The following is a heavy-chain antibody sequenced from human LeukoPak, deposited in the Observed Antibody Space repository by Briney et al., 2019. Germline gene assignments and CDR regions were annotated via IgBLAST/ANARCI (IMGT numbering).Heavy chain of an antibody. V-gene: IGHV1-69*01. CDR3: ARSLLGMVVVPAAIPGNWFDP. CDR1: GGTFSSYA. CDR2: VIPSFGTA. J-gene: IGHJ5*02. Sequence: ASVKVSCKASGGTFSSYAISWVRQAPGQGLEWMGGVIPSFGTANYAQKFQGRVTITADESTSTAYMELSSLRSEDTAVYYCARSLLGMVVVPAAIPGNWFDPWGQGTLVTVSS. D-gene: IGHD2-2*02.